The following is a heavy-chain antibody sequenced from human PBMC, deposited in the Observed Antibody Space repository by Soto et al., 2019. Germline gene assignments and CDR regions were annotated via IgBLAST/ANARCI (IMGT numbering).Heavy chain of an antibody. CDR1: GYTFTSYG. Sequence: QVQLVQSGAEVKKPGASVKVSCKASGYTFTSYGISWVRQAPGQGLEWMGWISTYNGNTNYAQKVQGRVTMTTDASTSRAYMELTSLRSDDTAVYYCVRGPYYGSGTYYHYFYMDVWGKVTTVTVSS. D-gene: IGHD3-10*01. V-gene: IGHV1-18*01. CDR3: VRGPYYGSGTYYHYFYMDV. CDR2: ISTYNGNT. J-gene: IGHJ6*03.